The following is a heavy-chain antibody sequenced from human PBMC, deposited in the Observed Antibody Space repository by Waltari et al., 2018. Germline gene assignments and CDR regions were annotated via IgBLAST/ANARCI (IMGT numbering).Heavy chain of an antibody. CDR1: GGSISSSSYY. Sequence: QLQLQESGPGLVKPSETLSLTCTVSGGSISSSSYYWGWIRQPPGKGLEWIGSIYYSGSTYYNPSLKSRVTISVDTSKNQFSLKLSSVTAADTAVYYCARVGGAYGAIDYWGQGTLVTVSS. CDR2: IYYSGST. D-gene: IGHD4-17*01. J-gene: IGHJ4*02. CDR3: ARVGGAYGAIDY. V-gene: IGHV4-39*07.